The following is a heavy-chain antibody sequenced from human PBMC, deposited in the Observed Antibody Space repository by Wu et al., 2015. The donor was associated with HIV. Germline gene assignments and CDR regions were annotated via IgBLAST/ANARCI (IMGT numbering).Heavy chain of an antibody. CDR2: MNPISGNT. V-gene: IGHV1-8*02. J-gene: IGHJ6*02. CDR3: ARGPRKMGYYYFGMDV. Sequence: QVQLVQSGAEVRKPGASVKVSCKTSGYTFTGYYIHWVRQAPGQGLEWMGWMNPISGNTGYAQKFQGRVTLTRNNSISTAYMEVISLRSEDTAMYYCARGPRKMGYYYFGMDVWGQGTTVTVSS. CDR1: GYTFTGYY. D-gene: IGHD3/OR15-3a*01.